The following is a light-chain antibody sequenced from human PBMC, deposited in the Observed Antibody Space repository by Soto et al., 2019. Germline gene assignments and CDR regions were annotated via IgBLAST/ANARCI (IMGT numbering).Light chain of an antibody. CDR3: SSYAGSPVL. Sequence: QLVLTQPPSASGSPGQSVTISCTGTSSDVGGYNYVSWYQQHPGKAPKLIIYEVSKRPSGVPDRFSGSKSGNTASLTVSGLQAEDEADYYCSSYAGSPVLFGGGTKLTVL. J-gene: IGLJ2*01. V-gene: IGLV2-8*01. CDR2: EVS. CDR1: SSDVGGYNY.